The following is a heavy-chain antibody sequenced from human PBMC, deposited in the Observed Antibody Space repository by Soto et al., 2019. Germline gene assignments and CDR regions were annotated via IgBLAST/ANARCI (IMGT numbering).Heavy chain of an antibody. CDR2: IYSSGST. D-gene: IGHD3-22*01. CDR1: GFTVSSND. V-gene: IGHV3-53*01. J-gene: IGHJ4*02. Sequence: EVQLVESGGDLIQPGGSLRLSCAASGFTVSSNDMSWVRQAPGKGLEWVSLIYSSGSTHYADSVKGRFTISRDNSKNTVHLQMNTLRAEDTAGYYCARRPLNSNGAYWGQGTRVTVSS. CDR3: ARRPLNSNGAY.